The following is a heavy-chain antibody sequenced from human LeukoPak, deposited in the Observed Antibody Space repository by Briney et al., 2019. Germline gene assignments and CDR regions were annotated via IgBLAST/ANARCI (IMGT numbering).Heavy chain of an antibody. D-gene: IGHD6-13*01. J-gene: IGHJ5*02. Sequence: ASVKVSCKVSRYTLTELSMHWVRQAPGKGLEWMGGFDPEDGETIYAQKFQGRVTMTEDTSTDTAYMELSSLRSEDTAVYYCATDRVSSWYLPPLSWGQGTLVTVSS. CDR2: FDPEDGET. V-gene: IGHV1-24*01. CDR1: RYTLTELS. CDR3: ATDRVSSWYLPPLS.